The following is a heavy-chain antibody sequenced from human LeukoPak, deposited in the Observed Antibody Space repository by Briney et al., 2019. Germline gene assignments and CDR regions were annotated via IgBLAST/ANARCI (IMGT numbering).Heavy chain of an antibody. J-gene: IGHJ3*02. D-gene: IGHD3-10*01. Sequence: GGSLRLSCAASGFTVSSNYMSWVRQAPGKGLEWVSVIYSGGSTYYADSVKGRFTISRDNSKNTLYLQMNSLRAEDTVVYYCARAYPFGDPPGAFDIWGQGTMVTVSS. CDR1: GFTVSSNY. CDR2: IYSGGST. CDR3: ARAYPFGDPPGAFDI. V-gene: IGHV3-66*01.